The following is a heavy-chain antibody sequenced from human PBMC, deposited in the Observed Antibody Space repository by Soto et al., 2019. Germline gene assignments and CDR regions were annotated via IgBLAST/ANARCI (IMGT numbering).Heavy chain of an antibody. CDR1: GFTFSSFW. Sequence: EVQLVESGGGLVQPGGSLRLSCAASGFTFSSFWMHWVRQAPGKGLVWVSRINSDGSSTNYADSVKGRFTISRDNAKNTLYLQMNNLRAEYTAVYYCARDLTMVRGVSLYHWGQGNLVTASS. V-gene: IGHV3-74*01. D-gene: IGHD3-10*01. J-gene: IGHJ4*02. CDR3: ARDLTMVRGVSLYH. CDR2: INSDGSST.